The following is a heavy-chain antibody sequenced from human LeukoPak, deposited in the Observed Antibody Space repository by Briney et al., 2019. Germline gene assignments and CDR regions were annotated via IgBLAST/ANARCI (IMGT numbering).Heavy chain of an antibody. CDR3: GRGTAIIPGIDY. CDR1: GFTFSRYW. V-gene: IGHV3-74*03. Sequence: GGSLRLSCAASGFTFSRYWMHWVRQAPGKGLMWVSRISPDGSTTLYADSVKGRFTISRDNAKNSLHLQMNSLRAEDTAVYYCGRGTAIIPGIDYWGQGILVTVSS. CDR2: ISPDGSTT. D-gene: IGHD2-21*02. J-gene: IGHJ4*02.